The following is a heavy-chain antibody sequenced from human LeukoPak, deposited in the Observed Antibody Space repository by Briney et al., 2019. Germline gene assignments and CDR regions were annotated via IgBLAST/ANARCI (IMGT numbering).Heavy chain of an antibody. Sequence: SETLSLTCTVSGGSISSGDYYWSWIRQPPGKGLEWIGYIYYSGSTYYNPSLKSRVTISVDTSKNQFSLKLSSVTAADTAVYYCARDSSNWGSRYYGMDVWGQGTTVTVSS. V-gene: IGHV4-30-4*02. CDR1: GGSISSGDYY. CDR2: IYYSGST. D-gene: IGHD7-27*01. CDR3: ARDSSNWGSRYYGMDV. J-gene: IGHJ6*02.